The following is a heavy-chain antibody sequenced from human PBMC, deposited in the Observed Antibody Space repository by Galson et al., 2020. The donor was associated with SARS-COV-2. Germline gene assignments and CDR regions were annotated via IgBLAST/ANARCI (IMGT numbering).Heavy chain of an antibody. CDR2: ISYDGSNK. J-gene: IGHJ4*02. CDR3: ARDGQFGGGWDFDY. Sequence: GESLKISCAASGFTFSSYAMHWVRQAPGKGMEWVAVISYDGSNKYYVDSVKDRFTISRDNSENTVYLQMTNLRAEDTAVYYCARDGQFGGGWDFDYWCKGTLVTVCS. D-gene: IGHD6-19*01. V-gene: IGHV3-30*04. CDR1: GFTFSSYA.